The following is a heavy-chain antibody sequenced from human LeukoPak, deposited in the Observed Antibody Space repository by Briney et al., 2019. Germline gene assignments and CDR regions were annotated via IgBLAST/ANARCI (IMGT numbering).Heavy chain of an antibody. J-gene: IGHJ4*02. D-gene: IGHD1-26*01. CDR3: ARDHVGATTLDY. Sequence: PGRSLRLSCAASGFTFSSYAMHWVRQAPGKGLEWVAVISYDGSNKYYADSVKGRFTISRDNSKNTLYLQMNSLRAEDTAVYYCARDHVGATTLDYWGQGTLVTVSS. CDR2: ISYDGSNK. V-gene: IGHV3-30-3*01. CDR1: GFTFSSYA.